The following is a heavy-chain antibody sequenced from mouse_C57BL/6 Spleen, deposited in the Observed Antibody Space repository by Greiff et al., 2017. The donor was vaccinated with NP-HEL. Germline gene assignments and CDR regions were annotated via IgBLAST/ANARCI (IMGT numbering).Heavy chain of an antibody. D-gene: IGHD1-1*01. CDR3: ARSGTVVATGYSYFDV. J-gene: IGHJ1*03. CDR1: GYAFSSYW. Sequence: VQLQQSGAELVKPGASVKISCKASGYAFSSYWMNWVKQRPGKGLEWIGQIYPGDGDTNYNGKFKGKATLTADKSSSTAYMQLSSLTSEDSAVYFCARSGTVVATGYSYFDVWGTGTTVTVSS. V-gene: IGHV1-80*01. CDR2: IYPGDGDT.